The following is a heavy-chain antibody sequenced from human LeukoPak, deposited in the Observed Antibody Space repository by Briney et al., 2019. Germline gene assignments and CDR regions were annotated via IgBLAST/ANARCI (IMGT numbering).Heavy chain of an antibody. D-gene: IGHD6-13*01. CDR1: GFTFDDYA. CDR3: AKDMAAAGTGAFDI. Sequence: GRSLRLSCAASGFTFDDYAMHWVRQAPGKGLEGVSGISWNSGSIGYADSVKGRFTISRDNAKNSLYLQMNSLRAEDTALYYCAKDMAAAGTGAFDIWGQGTMVTVSS. J-gene: IGHJ3*02. V-gene: IGHV3-9*01. CDR2: ISWNSGSI.